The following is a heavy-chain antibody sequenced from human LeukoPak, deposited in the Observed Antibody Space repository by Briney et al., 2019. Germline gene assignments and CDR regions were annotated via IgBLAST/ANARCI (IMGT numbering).Heavy chain of an antibody. CDR1: GGSFSGYY. V-gene: IGHV4-34*01. CDR2: INHSGST. Sequence: SETLSLTGAVYGGSFSGYYWSWIRQPPGKGLEWIGEINHSGSTNDNPSLRSRVTISVETSNNQFSLQLRSVTAADTAWYYWARRVEGYCSGGSCYYYSYYMDVWGKSTTVTVFS. D-gene: IGHD2-15*01. CDR3: ARRVEGYCSGGSCYYYSYYMDV. J-gene: IGHJ6*03.